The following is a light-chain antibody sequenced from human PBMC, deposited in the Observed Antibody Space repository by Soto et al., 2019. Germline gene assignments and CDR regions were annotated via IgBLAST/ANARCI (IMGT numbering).Light chain of an antibody. V-gene: IGLV2-14*01. CDR2: GVA. CDR1: SSDVGVYNH. Sequence: QSVLTQPASVSESPGQSITISCTGTSSDVGVYNHVSWYQQHPGKAPKLMIYGVADRPSGVSSRFSGSKSGNTASLTISGLQAEDEADYYCISYTGTSTPYVFG. J-gene: IGLJ1*01. CDR3: ISYTGTSTPYV.